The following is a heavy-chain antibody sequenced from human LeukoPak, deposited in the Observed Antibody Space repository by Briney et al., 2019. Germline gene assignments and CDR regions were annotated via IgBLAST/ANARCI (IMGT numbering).Heavy chain of an antibody. CDR3: AREPLGVIPYPVDY. J-gene: IGHJ4*02. Sequence: VASVKVSCKASGGTFSSYAISWVRQAPGQGLEWMGGIIPIFGTANYAQKFQGRVTITTDESTSTAYMELRSLRSDDTAVYYCAREPLGVIPYPVDYWGQGTLVTVSS. CDR2: IIPIFGTA. D-gene: IGHD3-3*01. CDR1: GGTFSSYA. V-gene: IGHV1-69*05.